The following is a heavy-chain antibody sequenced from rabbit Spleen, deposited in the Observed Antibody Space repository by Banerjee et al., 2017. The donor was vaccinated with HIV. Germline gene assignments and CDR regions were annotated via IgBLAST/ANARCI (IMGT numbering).Heavy chain of an antibody. CDR3: ARDTGSSFSSYGMAL. V-gene: IGHV1S40*01. D-gene: IGHD8-1*01. CDR2: INMVTGKS. J-gene: IGHJ6*01. CDR1: GVSFNDKDV. Sequence: QSLEESGGDLVKPGASLTLTCIASGVSFNDKDVMCWVRQAPGKGLEWITCINMVTGKSVYASWAKGRFIMSRTSSTTVTLQMTSLTAADTATYFCARDTGSSFSSYGMALWGPGTLVTVS.